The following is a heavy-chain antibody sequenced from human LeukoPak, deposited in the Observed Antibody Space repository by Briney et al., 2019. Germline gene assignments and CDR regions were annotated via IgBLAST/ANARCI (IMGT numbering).Heavy chain of an antibody. D-gene: IGHD3-3*01. CDR1: GDSISGYY. V-gene: IGHV4-59*01. Sequence: SETLSLTCTVSGDSISGYYWSWIRQPPGKGLEWIGYIYYSGSTNYNPSLKSRVTISVDTSKNQFSLKLSSVTAADTAVYYCAGAPFYDFWSGYPQPYYYGMDVWGQGTTVTVSS. CDR3: AGAPFYDFWSGYPQPYYYGMDV. CDR2: IYYSGST. J-gene: IGHJ6*02.